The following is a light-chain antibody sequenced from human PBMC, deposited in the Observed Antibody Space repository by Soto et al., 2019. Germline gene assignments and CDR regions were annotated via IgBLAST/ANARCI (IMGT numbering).Light chain of an antibody. CDR1: QSVRRY. Sequence: EIVLTQSPATLSLSPGERATLSCRASQSVRRYLAWYQQKPGQAPRLLIYDASTRATGISGSFSGSGSGTEFTLTISSLQSEDFAVYYCQQYNRWPLTFGGGTKVDIK. V-gene: IGKV3-15*01. CDR3: QQYNRWPLT. CDR2: DAS. J-gene: IGKJ4*01.